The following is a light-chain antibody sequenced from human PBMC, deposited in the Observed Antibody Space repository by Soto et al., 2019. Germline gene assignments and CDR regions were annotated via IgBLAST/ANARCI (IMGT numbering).Light chain of an antibody. Sequence: EIVLTQSPATLSLSPGERVTLSCRASQSVSGYLAWYQQKPGQAPRLLIYDTSNRAAGIPARFSGSGSGTVFTLIIISLEPEDFAVYYCQQRSNWPLTFGGGTKVDIK. CDR2: DTS. J-gene: IGKJ4*01. CDR1: QSVSGY. CDR3: QQRSNWPLT. V-gene: IGKV3-11*01.